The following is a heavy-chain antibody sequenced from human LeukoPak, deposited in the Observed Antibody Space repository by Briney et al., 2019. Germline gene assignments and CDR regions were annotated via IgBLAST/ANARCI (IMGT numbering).Heavy chain of an antibody. Sequence: GSSVKVSCKASVGTLSNYAISWVRQAPGQGLEWMGAIIPIFGTANYAQKFQGRVTITADESTSTAYMELSSLRSEDTAVYYCARILSSSWYEYFHHWGQGTLVTVSS. D-gene: IGHD6-19*01. J-gene: IGHJ1*01. CDR1: VGTLSNYA. CDR2: IIPIFGTA. V-gene: IGHV1-69*01. CDR3: ARILSSSWYEYFHH.